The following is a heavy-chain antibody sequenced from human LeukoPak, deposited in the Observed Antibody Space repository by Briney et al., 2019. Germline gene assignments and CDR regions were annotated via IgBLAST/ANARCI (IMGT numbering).Heavy chain of an antibody. CDR2: IIPIFGTA. D-gene: IGHD4-23*01. J-gene: IGHJ5*02. CDR3: AREPEVYGGMYNWFDP. CDR1: GGTFSSYA. V-gene: IGHV1-69*05. Sequence: EASVKVPCKASGGTFSSYAISWVRQAPGQGLEWMRRIIPIFGTANYAQKFQGRVTITTDESTSTAYMELSSLRSEDTAVYYCAREPEVYGGMYNWFDPWGQGTLVTVPS.